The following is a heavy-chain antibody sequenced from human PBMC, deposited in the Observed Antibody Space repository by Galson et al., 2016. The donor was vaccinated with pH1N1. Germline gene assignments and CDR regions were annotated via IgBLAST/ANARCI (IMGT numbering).Heavy chain of an antibody. Sequence: SVKVSCKASGYTFTGYYMHWVRQAPGQGLEWMGWINPNSGGTNYAQKFQGRVTMTRDTSINTVYMELNSLRSNYTAVYFCVRISGGWYSDYWAQGTLVTVSS. CDR3: VRISGGWYSDY. J-gene: IGHJ4*02. CDR1: GYTFTGYY. V-gene: IGHV1-2*02. D-gene: IGHD6-19*01. CDR2: INPNSGGT.